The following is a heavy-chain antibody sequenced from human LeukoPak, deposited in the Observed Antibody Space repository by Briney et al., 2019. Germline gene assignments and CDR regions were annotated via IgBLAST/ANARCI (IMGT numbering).Heavy chain of an antibody. CDR2: IYYSGST. D-gene: IGHD3-10*01. CDR1: GGSISSYY. J-gene: IGHJ6*02. Sequence: SETLSLTCTVSGGSISSYYWSWIPQPPGKGLEWIGYIYYSGSTNYNPSLKSRVTISVDTSKNQFSLKLSSVTAADTAVYYCARDEGHYGSAYGMDVWGQGTTVTVSS. CDR3: ARDEGHYGSAYGMDV. V-gene: IGHV4-59*01.